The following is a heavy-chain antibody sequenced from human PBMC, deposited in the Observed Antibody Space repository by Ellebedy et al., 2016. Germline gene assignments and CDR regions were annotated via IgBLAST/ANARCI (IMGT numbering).Heavy chain of an antibody. CDR3: ARDQYLTVVPAAINYYYGMDV. D-gene: IGHD2-2*01. Sequence: GESLKISCAASGFTFSSYGMHWVRQAPGKGLEWVAVIWYDGSNKYYADSVKGRFTISRDNSKNTLYLQMNSLRAEDTAVYYCARDQYLTVVPAAINYYYGMDVWGQGTTVTVSS. CDR2: IWYDGSNK. V-gene: IGHV3-33*01. J-gene: IGHJ6*02. CDR1: GFTFSSYG.